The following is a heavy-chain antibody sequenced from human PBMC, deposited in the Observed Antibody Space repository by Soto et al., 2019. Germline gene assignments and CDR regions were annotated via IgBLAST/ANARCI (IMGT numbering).Heavy chain of an antibody. Sequence: EVQLVESGGGLVKPGGSLRLSCAASGFTFSSYSMNWVRQAPGKGLEWVSSISSSSSYIYYADSVKGRFTISRDNAKNSLYLQMNSLRAEDTAVYYCASDPDGDYVYWSGWFDPWGQGTLVTVSS. J-gene: IGHJ5*02. CDR1: GFTFSSYS. V-gene: IGHV3-21*01. CDR3: ASDPDGDYVYWSGWFDP. D-gene: IGHD4-17*01. CDR2: ISSSSSYI.